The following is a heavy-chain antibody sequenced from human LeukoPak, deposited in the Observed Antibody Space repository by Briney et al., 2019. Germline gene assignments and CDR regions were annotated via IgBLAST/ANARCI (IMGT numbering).Heavy chain of an antibody. J-gene: IGHJ4*02. CDR2: INHSGST. D-gene: IGHD3-16*02. CDR1: GGSFSGYY. V-gene: IGHV4-34*01. Sequence: SETLSLTCAVYGGSFSGYYWSWIRQPPGKGLEWIGVINHSGSTNYNPSLKSRVTISVDTSKNQFSLKLSSVTAADTAVYYCARVDYDYIWGSYRYRGFDYWGQGTLVTVSS. CDR3: ARVDYDYIWGSYRYRGFDY.